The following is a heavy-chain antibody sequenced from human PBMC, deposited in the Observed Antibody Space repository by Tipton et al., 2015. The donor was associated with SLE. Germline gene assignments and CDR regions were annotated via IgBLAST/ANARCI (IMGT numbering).Heavy chain of an antibody. V-gene: IGHV3-30-3*01. Sequence: SLRLSCAASGFTFSSYAMHWVRQAPGKGLEWVAVISYDGSNKYYADSVKGRFTISRDNSKNSLYLQMNSLRAEDSAVYYCARDGGNSGYDLLDYWGQGTLVTVSS. CDR2: ISYDGSNK. J-gene: IGHJ4*02. CDR3: ARDGGNSGYDLLDY. D-gene: IGHD5-12*01. CDR1: GFTFSSYA.